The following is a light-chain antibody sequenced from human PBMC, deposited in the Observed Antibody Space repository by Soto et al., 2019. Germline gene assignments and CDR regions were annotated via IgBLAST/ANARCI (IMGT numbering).Light chain of an antibody. CDR3: SSYTSSSSYV. CDR1: SSDVGAYNY. V-gene: IGLV2-14*01. J-gene: IGLJ1*01. Sequence: QSALTQPASVSGSPGLSITISCTGTSSDVGAYNYVSWYQQHPGKAPKLMIHDVSNRPSGVSNRFSGSKSGNTASLTISGLQAEDEADYYCSSYTSSSSYVFGTGTKVTAL. CDR2: DVS.